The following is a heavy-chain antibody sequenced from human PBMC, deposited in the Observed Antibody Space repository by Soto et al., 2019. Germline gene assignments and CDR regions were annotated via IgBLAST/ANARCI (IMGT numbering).Heavy chain of an antibody. J-gene: IGHJ5*01. CDR1: GDSVSTKSAT. V-gene: IGHV6-1*01. Sequence: SQALSLTCAISGDSVSTKSATWDCIRQSPSRGLEWLGRTYYRSMWYTDYAVSVNGRITINPDTSNNQLSLQLSSVTPDDTAVYYCARLIGDSWLDSWGQGTLVTVSS. CDR3: ARLIGDSWLDS. CDR2: TYYRSMWYT. D-gene: IGHD2-8*01.